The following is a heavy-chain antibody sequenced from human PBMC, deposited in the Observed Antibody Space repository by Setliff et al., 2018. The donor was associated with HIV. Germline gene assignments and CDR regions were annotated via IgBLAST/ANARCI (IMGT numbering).Heavy chain of an antibody. D-gene: IGHD3-16*02. CDR2: ISAYNGNI. CDR3: ASGFWGSYRALDY. CDR1: GYTFTNYD. J-gene: IGHJ4*02. Sequence: GASVKVSCKASGYTFTNYDINWVRQAPGQGLEWMGWISAYNGNINYAQKFQGRVTITRDTSASTAYMALSSLRSEDTAVYYCASGFWGSYRALDYWGQGTLVTVSS. V-gene: IGHV1-18*01.